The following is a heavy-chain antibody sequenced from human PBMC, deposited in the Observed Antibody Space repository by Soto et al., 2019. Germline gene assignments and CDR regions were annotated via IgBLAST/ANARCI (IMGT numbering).Heavy chain of an antibody. J-gene: IGHJ6*02. Sequence: ASVKVSCKASGYTFTTYGIGWVRQAPGQGLEWMGWISVDNGDTNYLQKLQGRVTMTTDTSTSTAYMELRSLRSDDTAVYYCARVPFRRYDSGRYLDRYYGMAVWG. V-gene: IGHV1-18*01. D-gene: IGHD3-10*01. CDR1: GYTFTTYG. CDR2: ISVDNGDT. CDR3: ARVPFRRYDSGRYLDRYYGMAV.